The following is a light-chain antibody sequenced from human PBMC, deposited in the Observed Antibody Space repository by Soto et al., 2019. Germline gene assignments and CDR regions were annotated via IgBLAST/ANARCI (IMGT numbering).Light chain of an antibody. CDR2: DAS. V-gene: IGKV3-20*01. Sequence: EIVLTQSPGALSLSPGERATLSCRASQGISSSYLAWYQQKPGQAPRLLIFDASSRATGIPDRFSGSGSGTDFTLSISRLEPEDVAVYFCQQYGSSHRTFGQGTKVDIK. J-gene: IGKJ1*01. CDR1: QGISSSY. CDR3: QQYGSSHRT.